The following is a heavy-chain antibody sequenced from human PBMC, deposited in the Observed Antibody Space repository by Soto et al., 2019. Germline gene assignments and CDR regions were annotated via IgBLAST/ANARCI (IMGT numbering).Heavy chain of an antibody. V-gene: IGHV3-23*01. J-gene: IGHJ6*03. Sequence: GSLRLSCAASGFTFTSYAMSWVRQAPGKGLEWVSAISHSGGTTYYADSVRGRFTISRDNSKNTLYLQMNSLRAEDTAIYYCAKDAFGYCSGGSCYYYYMDVWGKGTTVTVS. D-gene: IGHD2-15*01. CDR3: AKDAFGYCSGGSCYYYYMDV. CDR1: GFTFTSYA. CDR2: ISHSGGTT.